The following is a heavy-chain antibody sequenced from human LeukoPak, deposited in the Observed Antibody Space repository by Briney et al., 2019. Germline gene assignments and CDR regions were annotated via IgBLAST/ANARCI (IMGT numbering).Heavy chain of an antibody. CDR2: IYYSGST. J-gene: IGHJ5*02. D-gene: IGHD3-16*01. Sequence: SQTLSLTCAVSGGSVSSGSYYWSWIRQPPGKGLEWIGYIYYSGSTNYNPSLKSRVTISVDTSKNQFSLKLSSVTAADTAVYYCARVGYNWFDPWGQGTLVTVSS. V-gene: IGHV4-61*01. CDR3: ARVGYNWFDP. CDR1: GGSVSSGSYY.